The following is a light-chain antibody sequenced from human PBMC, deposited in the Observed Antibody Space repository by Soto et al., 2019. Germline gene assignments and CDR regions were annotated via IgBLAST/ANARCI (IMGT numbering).Light chain of an antibody. CDR2: EVS. CDR3: SSYTSSRTLV. J-gene: IGLJ3*02. V-gene: IGLV2-14*01. Sequence: QSALTQPASVSGSPGQSITISCTGTSSDVGGYNYVSWYQQHPGKVPKLMIYEVSNRPSGVSNRFSGSKSGNTASLTISGLQAEDEADYYCSSYTSSRTLVFGGGTKLTVL. CDR1: SSDVGGYNY.